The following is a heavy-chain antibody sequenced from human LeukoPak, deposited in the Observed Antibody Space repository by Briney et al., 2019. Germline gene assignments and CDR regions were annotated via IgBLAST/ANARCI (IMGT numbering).Heavy chain of an antibody. CDR1: GGTFSSYA. CDR3: ARAKVIAAAATDDY. Sequence: GASVKVSCKASGGTFSSYAISWVRQAPGQGLEWMGWISAYNGNTNYAQKLQGRVTMTTDTSTSTAYMELRSLRSDDTAVYYCARAKVIAAAATDDYWGQGTLVTVSS. CDR2: ISAYNGNT. D-gene: IGHD6-13*01. J-gene: IGHJ4*02. V-gene: IGHV1-18*01.